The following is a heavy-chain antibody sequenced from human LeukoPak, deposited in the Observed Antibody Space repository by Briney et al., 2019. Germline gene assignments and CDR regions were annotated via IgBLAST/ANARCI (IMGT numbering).Heavy chain of an antibody. V-gene: IGHV3-30*02. D-gene: IGHD3-10*01. Sequence: PGGSLRLSCVASGFIFSRYGMHWVRQAPGKGLAWVTFIRYDGSNKDYADSVKGRFTISRDNTKNTLYLQVNSLRAEDTAVYYCAKDSGTYYGDYIDYWGQGTLVTVSS. J-gene: IGHJ4*02. CDR1: GFIFSRYG. CDR2: IRYDGSNK. CDR3: AKDSGTYYGDYIDY.